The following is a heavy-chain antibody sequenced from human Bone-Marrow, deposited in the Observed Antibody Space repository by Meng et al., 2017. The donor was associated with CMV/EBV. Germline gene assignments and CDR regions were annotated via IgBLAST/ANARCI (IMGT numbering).Heavy chain of an antibody. CDR2: IIPILGIA. CDR3: ARVVVPAGRFYYFDY. V-gene: IGHV1-69*10. D-gene: IGHD2-2*01. CDR1: GGTFSSYA. J-gene: IGHJ4*02. Sequence: SVKVSCKASGGTFSSYAISWVRQAPGQGLEWMGGIIPILGIANYAQKFQGRVTITADKSTSTAYMELSSLRSEDTAVYYCARVVVPAGRFYYFDYWGQGTLVTGSS.